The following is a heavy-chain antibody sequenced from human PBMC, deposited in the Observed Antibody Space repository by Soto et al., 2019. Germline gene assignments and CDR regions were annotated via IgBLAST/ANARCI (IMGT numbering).Heavy chain of an antibody. Sequence: SETLSLTCTVSGGSISSSSYYWGWIRQPPGKGLEWIGSIYYSGSTYYNPSLKSRVTISVDTSKNQFSLKLSSVTAADTAVYYCARLGFLEWLSRRGFDYWGQGTLVTVS. CDR1: GGSISSSSYY. CDR3: ARLGFLEWLSRRGFDY. D-gene: IGHD3-3*01. CDR2: IYYSGST. J-gene: IGHJ4*02. V-gene: IGHV4-39*01.